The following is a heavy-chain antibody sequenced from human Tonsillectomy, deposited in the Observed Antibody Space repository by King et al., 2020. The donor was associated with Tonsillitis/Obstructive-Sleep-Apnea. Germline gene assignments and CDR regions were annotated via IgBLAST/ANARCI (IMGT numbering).Heavy chain of an antibody. V-gene: IGHV4-59*01. Sequence: QLQESGPGLVKPSETLSLTCTVSGGSISSYYWSWIQQPPGKGLEWIGYIYYSGSTNYNPSLKSRVTISVDTSKNQFSLKLSSVTAADTAVYYCARDRGYCSSTSCYRDAFDIWGQGTMVTVSS. J-gene: IGHJ3*02. CDR3: ARDRGYCSSTSCYRDAFDI. CDR1: GGSISSYY. CDR2: IYYSGST. D-gene: IGHD2-2*01.